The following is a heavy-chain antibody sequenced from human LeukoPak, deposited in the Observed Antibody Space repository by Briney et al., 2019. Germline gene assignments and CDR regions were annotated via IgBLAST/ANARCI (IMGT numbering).Heavy chain of an antibody. CDR2: TSGSGDST. D-gene: IGHD3-3*01. Sequence: PGGSLRLSCAASGFTFSNYAMSWVRQAPGKGLEWVSATSGSGDSTYYADSIKGRFTFSRDNSKNTLYLQMNSLRAEDTAVYYCAKDRYYDFWSGYFDYWGQGTLVTVSS. CDR1: GFTFSNYA. J-gene: IGHJ4*02. CDR3: AKDRYYDFWSGYFDY. V-gene: IGHV3-23*01.